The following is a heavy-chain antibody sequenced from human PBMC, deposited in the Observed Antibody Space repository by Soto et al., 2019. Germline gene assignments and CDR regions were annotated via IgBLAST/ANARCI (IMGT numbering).Heavy chain of an antibody. CDR2: ICTDGSTK. J-gene: IGHJ4*02. D-gene: IGHD3-3*01. CDR1: GLTLSRYG. CDR3: ARGHYDFWSGYYNPYYFVY. V-gene: IGHV3-33*01. Sequence: GGPLRLSCAASGLTLSRYGMHWVRQAPGKGLEWVAVICTDGSTKYYADAVKGRFTISRDNAKNSVYLQMNSLRAEDTAVYYYARGHYDFWSGYYNPYYFVYWGQGTLVTVSS.